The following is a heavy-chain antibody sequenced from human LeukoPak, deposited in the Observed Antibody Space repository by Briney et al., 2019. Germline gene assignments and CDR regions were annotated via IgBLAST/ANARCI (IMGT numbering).Heavy chain of an antibody. CDR3: AGQGTVAAFDY. CDR1: GFTVSSNY. V-gene: IGHV3-21*01. CDR2: ISSSSSYI. J-gene: IGHJ4*02. D-gene: IGHD4-23*01. Sequence: GGSLRLSCAASGFTVSSNYMSWVRQAPGKGLEWVSSISSSSSYIYYADSVKGRFTISRDNAKNSLYLQMNSLRAEDTAVYYCAGQGTVAAFDYWGQGTLVTVSS.